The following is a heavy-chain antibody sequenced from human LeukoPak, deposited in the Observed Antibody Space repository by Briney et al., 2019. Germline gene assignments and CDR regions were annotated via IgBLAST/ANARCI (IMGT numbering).Heavy chain of an antibody. CDR3: AKEGGKDAFDI. D-gene: IGHD3-16*01. J-gene: IGHJ3*02. V-gene: IGHV3-43D*04. CDR1: GFTFDDYA. Sequence: PGGSLRLSCAASGFTFDDYAMHWVRQAPGKGLEWVSLLSWDGGSTYYADSVKGRFTISRDNSKNSLYLQMNSLRAEDTALYYCAKEGGKDAFDIWGQGTMVTVSS. CDR2: LSWDGGST.